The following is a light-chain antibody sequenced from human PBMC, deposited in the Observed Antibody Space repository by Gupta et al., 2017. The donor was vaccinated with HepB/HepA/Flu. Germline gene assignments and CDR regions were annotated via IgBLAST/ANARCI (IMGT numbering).Light chain of an antibody. CDR2: RVS. V-gene: IGKV2-30*01. Sequence: DAVLTQSPLSLPVTLGQSASISCRSSQNLLFSDGSTLLHWYQQRPGQSPRRLIYRVSNRDSGVPDRISGSGSGTDFTLKISRVEDEDIGVYYCVQGRHWPLSFGGGTKVEIK. CDR1: QNLLFSDGSTL. CDR3: VQGRHWPLS. J-gene: IGKJ4*01.